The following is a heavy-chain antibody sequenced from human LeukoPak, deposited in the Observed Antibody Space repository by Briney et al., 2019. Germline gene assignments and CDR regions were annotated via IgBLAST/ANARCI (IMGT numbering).Heavy chain of an antibody. Sequence: ASVKVSCKASGYIFTTYYMHWVRQAPGQGLEWRGWINPYSGGTNYAQKFQGRVTMTRDTSISTAYMELSRLISDDTAVYYCARDGQYSSSSDWFDPWGQGTLVTVSS. CDR2: INPYSGGT. V-gene: IGHV1-2*02. D-gene: IGHD6-13*01. CDR3: ARDGQYSSSSDWFDP. J-gene: IGHJ5*02. CDR1: GYIFTTYY.